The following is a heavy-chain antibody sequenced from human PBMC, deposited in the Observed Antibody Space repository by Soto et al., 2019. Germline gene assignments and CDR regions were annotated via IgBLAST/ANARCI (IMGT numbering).Heavy chain of an antibody. V-gene: IGHV3-53*01. Sequence: GGSLRLSCAASGFTVSSNYMSWVRQAPGKGLEWVSVIYSGGSTYYADSVKGRFTISRDNSKNTLYLQMNSLRAEDTAVYYCARTIDSSGYYYGYWGQGTLLTVSS. CDR1: GFTVSSNY. D-gene: IGHD3-22*01. CDR2: IYSGGST. CDR3: ARTIDSSGYYYGY. J-gene: IGHJ4*02.